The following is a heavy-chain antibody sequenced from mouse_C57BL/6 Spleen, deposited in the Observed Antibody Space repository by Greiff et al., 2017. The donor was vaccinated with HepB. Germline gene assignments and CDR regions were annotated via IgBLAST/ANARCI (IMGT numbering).Heavy chain of an antibody. CDR2: FYPGSGSI. Sequence: VKLMESGAELVKPGASVKLSCKASGYTFTEYTIHWVKQRSGQGLEWIGWFYPGSGSIKYNEKFKDKATLTADKSSSTVYMELSRLTSEDSAVYFCARHEDRGYGFAYWGQGTLVTVSA. CDR3: ARHEDRGYGFAY. D-gene: IGHD2-2*01. CDR1: GYTFTEYT. J-gene: IGHJ3*01. V-gene: IGHV1-62-2*01.